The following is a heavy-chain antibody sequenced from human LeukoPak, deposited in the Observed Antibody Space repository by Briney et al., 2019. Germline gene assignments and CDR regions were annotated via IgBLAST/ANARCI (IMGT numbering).Heavy chain of an antibody. J-gene: IGHJ3*02. Sequence: GESLKISCKGSGYSFTSYWIGWVRQMPGKGLEWMGIIYPGDSDTRYSPSFQGQVTISADKSISTAYLQWSSLKASDTAMYYCATDDPGIAVAGTAFDIWGQGTMVTVSS. CDR1: GYSFTSYW. V-gene: IGHV5-51*01. CDR3: ATDDPGIAVAGTAFDI. CDR2: IYPGDSDT. D-gene: IGHD6-19*01.